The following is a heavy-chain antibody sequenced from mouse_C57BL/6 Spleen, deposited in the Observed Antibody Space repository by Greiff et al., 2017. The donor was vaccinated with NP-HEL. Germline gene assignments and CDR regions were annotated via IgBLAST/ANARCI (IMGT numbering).Heavy chain of an antibody. CDR2: IDPSDSYT. CDR1: GYTFTSYW. CDR3: ARSYGSSYSYWYFDV. V-gene: IGHV1-69*01. D-gene: IGHD1-1*01. J-gene: IGHJ1*03. Sequence: QVQLKQPGAELVMPGASVKLSCKASGYTFTSYWMHWVKQRPGQGLEWIGEIDPSDSYTNYNQKFKGKSTLTVDKSSSTAYMQLSSLTSEDSAVYYCARSYGSSYSYWYFDVWGTGTTVTVSS.